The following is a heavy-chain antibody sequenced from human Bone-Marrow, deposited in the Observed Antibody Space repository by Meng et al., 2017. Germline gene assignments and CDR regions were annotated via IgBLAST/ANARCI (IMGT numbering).Heavy chain of an antibody. D-gene: IGHD1-7*01. J-gene: IGHJ3*02. Sequence: SLKISCAASGFTFDDYAMHWVRQAPGKGLEWVSCISWNSGSIGYAASVMGRFTICRDNAKNFLYLQMNSLRAEDTALYYCAKDRKPNWNYGGDAFDIWGQGTMVTVSS. V-gene: IGHV3-9*01. CDR3: AKDRKPNWNYGGDAFDI. CDR1: GFTFDDYA. CDR2: ISWNSGSI.